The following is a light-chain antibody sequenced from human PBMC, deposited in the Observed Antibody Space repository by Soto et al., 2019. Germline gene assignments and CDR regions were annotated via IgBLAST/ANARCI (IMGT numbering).Light chain of an antibody. Sequence: EIVLTQSPGTLSLSPGERATLSCRASQDVDSNFLAWYQQRPGQAPRLLIYGSSRRATGIPDRFSGSGSGTYFSLTISRVGPEDIAVYFCHHYYSSITFGGGTKVEVK. V-gene: IGKV3-20*01. CDR1: QDVDSNF. CDR3: HHYYSSIT. J-gene: IGKJ4*01. CDR2: GSS.